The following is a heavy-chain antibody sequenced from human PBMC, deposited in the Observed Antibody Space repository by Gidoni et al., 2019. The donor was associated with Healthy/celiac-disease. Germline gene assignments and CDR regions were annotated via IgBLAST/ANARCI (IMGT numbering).Heavy chain of an antibody. D-gene: IGHD6-19*01. J-gene: IGHJ6*02. CDR1: GGTFSSYA. CDR3: ARDRGAVAGTYYYYGMDV. CDR2: IIPIFGTA. V-gene: IGHV1-69*01. Sequence: QVQLVQSGAEGKKPGSSVKVSCKASGGTFSSYAISWVRQAPGQGLEWMGGIIPIFGTANYAQKFQGRVTITADESTSTAYMELSSLRSEDTAVYYCARDRGAVAGTYYYYGMDVWGQGTTVTVSS.